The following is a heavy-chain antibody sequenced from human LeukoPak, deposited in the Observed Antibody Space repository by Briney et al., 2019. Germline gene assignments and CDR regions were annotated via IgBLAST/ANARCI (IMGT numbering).Heavy chain of an antibody. D-gene: IGHD3-10*01. CDR2: VNHSGST. J-gene: IGHJ5*02. Sequence: SETLSLTCAVYGGSFSGYYWSWIRKPPGKGLEWIGEVNHSGSTNYNPSLKSRVTISVDTSKNQFSLKLSFVTAADTAVYYCARHTLLWFRELQNWFDPWGQGTLVTVSS. CDR3: ARHTLLWFRELQNWFDP. V-gene: IGHV4-34*01. CDR1: GGSFSGYY.